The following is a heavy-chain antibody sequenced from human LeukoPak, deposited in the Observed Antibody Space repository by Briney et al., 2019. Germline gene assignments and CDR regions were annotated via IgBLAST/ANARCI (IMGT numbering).Heavy chain of an antibody. CDR2: IYYSGST. J-gene: IGHJ5*02. CDR3: ARSYYDILTGHSNNWFDP. D-gene: IGHD3-9*01. CDR1: GGSISSYY. V-gene: IGHV4-59*12. Sequence: PSETLSLTCTVSGGSISSYYWSWIRQPPGKGLEWIGYIYYSGSTNYNPSLKSRVTMSVDTSKNQFSLKLSSVTAADTAVYYCARSYYDILTGHSNNWFDPWGQGTLVTVSS.